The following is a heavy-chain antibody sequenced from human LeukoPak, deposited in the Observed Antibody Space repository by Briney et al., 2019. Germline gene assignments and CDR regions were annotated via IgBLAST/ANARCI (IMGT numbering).Heavy chain of an antibody. J-gene: IGHJ3*02. CDR1: GFTFSNAW. CDR2: IKSKTDGGTT. D-gene: IGHD2-2*02. CDR3: TTDSVRRIVVVPAAISFDI. Sequence: GGSLRLSCAASGFTFSNAWMSWVRQAPGKGLEWVGRIKSKTDGGTTDYAAPVKGRFTISRDDSKNTLYLQMNSLKTEDTAVYYCTTDSVRRIVVVPAAISFDIWGQGTMVTVSS. V-gene: IGHV3-15*01.